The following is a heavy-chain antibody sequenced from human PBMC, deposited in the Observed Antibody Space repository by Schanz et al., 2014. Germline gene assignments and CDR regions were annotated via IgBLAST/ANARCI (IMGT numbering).Heavy chain of an antibody. V-gene: IGHV1-18*01. CDR3: AREVGLYDRGWFDP. CDR2: INAGTGNT. J-gene: IGHJ5*02. Sequence: QVQLVQSGAEVKKPGASVKVSCKASGYTFSSYGITWVRQAPGQGLEWMGWINAGTGNTEYSQKFQGRVTITRDTLASTAYMELSSLRSEDTAVYYCAREVGLYDRGWFDPWGQGTLVTVSS. D-gene: IGHD3-22*01. CDR1: GYTFSSYG.